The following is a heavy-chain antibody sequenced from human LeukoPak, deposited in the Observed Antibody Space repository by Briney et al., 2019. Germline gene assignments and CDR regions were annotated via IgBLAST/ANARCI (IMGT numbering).Heavy chain of an antibody. D-gene: IGHD2-15*01. V-gene: IGHV1-18*01. Sequence: ASVKVSCKASGYTFTSYGISWVRQAPGQGLEWMGWISTYKNNTNYAQKLQGRVTMTTDTSTSTAYMELSSLRSEDTAVYYCARGYCSGGSCYSVDYWGQGTLVTVSS. J-gene: IGHJ4*02. CDR2: ISTYKNNT. CDR1: GYTFTSYG. CDR3: ARGYCSGGSCYSVDY.